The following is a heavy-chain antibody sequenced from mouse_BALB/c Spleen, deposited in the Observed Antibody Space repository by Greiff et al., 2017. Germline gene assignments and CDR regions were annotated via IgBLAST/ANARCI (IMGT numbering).Heavy chain of an antibody. Sequence: QVQLQQSGPELVRPGVSVKISCKGSGYTFTDYAMHWVKQSHAKSLEWIGVISTYYGNTNYNQKFKGKATMTVDKSSSTAYMELARLTSEDSAIYYCAREGVLDYFDYWGQGTTLTVSS. CDR1: GYTFTDYA. D-gene: IGHD1-1*01. CDR2: ISTYYGNT. CDR3: AREGVLDYFDY. V-gene: IGHV1-67*01. J-gene: IGHJ2*01.